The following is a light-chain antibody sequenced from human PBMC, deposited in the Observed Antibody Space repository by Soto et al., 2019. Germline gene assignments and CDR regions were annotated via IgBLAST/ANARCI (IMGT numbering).Light chain of an antibody. Sequence: IQMTQSPSSLPASVGDRVTVTCRASQTIKKYLNWYQCKPGKAPKVVIYAASNLQRGVPSRFSGSVSGTDFTLTISRLETEDFATYYCQQSFSAPFTFGQGNRLE. CDR2: AAS. CDR1: QTIKKY. J-gene: IGKJ2*01. CDR3: QQSFSAPFT. V-gene: IGKV1-39*01.